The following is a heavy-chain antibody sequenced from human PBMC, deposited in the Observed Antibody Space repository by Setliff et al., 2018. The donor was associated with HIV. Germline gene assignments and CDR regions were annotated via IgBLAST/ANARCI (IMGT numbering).Heavy chain of an antibody. CDR1: GYSFTTYW. CDR3: ARGGLYDSGGYYPPPAGRIDS. J-gene: IGHJ4*02. V-gene: IGHV5-51*01. Sequence: GESLKISCKGSGYSFTTYWIGWVRQMPGKGLEWMGIIYHGDSETRYSPSFVGQVTFSVDKSVNTAYLQRRSLKASDTAMYYCARGGLYDSGGYYPPPAGRIDSWGPGTLVTVSS. D-gene: IGHD3-22*01. CDR2: IYHGDSET.